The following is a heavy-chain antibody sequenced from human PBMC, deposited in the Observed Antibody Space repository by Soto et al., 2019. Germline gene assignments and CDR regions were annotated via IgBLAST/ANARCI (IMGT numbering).Heavy chain of an antibody. V-gene: IGHV1-8*01. CDR3: ATVGVSSPSYYYMDV. CDR1: GYTFTNYD. Sequence: ASVKVSCKASGYTFTNYDIHWVRQATGQGLEWVGWMNPNSGDTGFAQKFQDRVTLTRNTSISTAYMELSSLRSEDTAVYYCATVGVSSPSYYYMDVWGKGTTVTVSS. D-gene: IGHD3-3*01. J-gene: IGHJ6*03. CDR2: MNPNSGDT.